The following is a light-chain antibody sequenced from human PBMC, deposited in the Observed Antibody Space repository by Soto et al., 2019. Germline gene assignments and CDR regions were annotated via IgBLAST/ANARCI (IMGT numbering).Light chain of an antibody. CDR3: QHYGNSPPYT. CDR2: GAS. V-gene: IGKV3-20*01. Sequence: EIVLTQSPGTLSLSPGERVTLSCRASQSVSSSFLAWYQQKPGQAPRLPIYGASSRATGIPDRFSGSGSGTDFTLTISRVKPEDFAVYYCQHYGNSPPYTFGQGTKLEIK. J-gene: IGKJ2*01. CDR1: QSVSSSF.